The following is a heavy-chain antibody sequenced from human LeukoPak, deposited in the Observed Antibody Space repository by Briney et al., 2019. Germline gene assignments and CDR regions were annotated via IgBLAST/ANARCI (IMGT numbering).Heavy chain of an antibody. V-gene: IGHV4-4*09. CDR1: GDSISSYY. J-gene: IGHJ4*02. CDR2: IYTSGST. Sequence: SETLSLTCTVSGDSISSYYWSWIRQPPGKGLEWIGYIYTSGSTNYNPSLKSRVTISVDTSKNQFSLKLSSVTAADTAVYYCARKHPGWGSNYFDYWGQGTLVTVSS. CDR3: ARKHPGWGSNYFDY. D-gene: IGHD6-19*01.